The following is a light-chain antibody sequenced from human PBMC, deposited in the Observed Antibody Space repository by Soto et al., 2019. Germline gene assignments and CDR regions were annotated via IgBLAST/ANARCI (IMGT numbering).Light chain of an antibody. CDR1: QSVSSSY. Sequence: EIVLTQSPGTLSLSPGERATLSCRASQSVSSSYLAWYQQKPGQAPRLLICGASSRATGIPDRFSGSGSGTDFTLTISRLEPEDFAVYYCHQYDISPLTFGGGTKVEIK. CDR2: GAS. J-gene: IGKJ4*01. CDR3: HQYDISPLT. V-gene: IGKV3-20*01.